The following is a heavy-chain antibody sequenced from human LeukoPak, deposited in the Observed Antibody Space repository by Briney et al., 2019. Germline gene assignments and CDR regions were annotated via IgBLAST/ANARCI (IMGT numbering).Heavy chain of an antibody. CDR3: ARYCTGGSCYSSDFDY. Sequence: GGSLRLSCAASGFTFSNYWMHWVRQAPGKGLVWVSRINSDGSSTNYADSVKGRFTISRDNAKSTLYLQMNSLRVEDTALYYCARYCTGGSCYSSDFDYWGQGTLVTVSS. CDR1: GFTFSNYW. D-gene: IGHD2-15*01. V-gene: IGHV3-74*01. CDR2: INSDGSST. J-gene: IGHJ4*02.